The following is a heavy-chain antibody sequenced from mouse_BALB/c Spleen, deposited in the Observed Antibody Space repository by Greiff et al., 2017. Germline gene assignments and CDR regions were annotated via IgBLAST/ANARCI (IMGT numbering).Heavy chain of an antibody. Sequence: EVKLLESGPGLVKPSQSLSLTCTVTGYSITSDYAWYWIRQFPGNKLEWMGYISYSGSTSYNPSLKSRISITRDTSKNQFFLQLNSVTTEDTATYYCARCDYGSSYPFADWGQGTLVTVSA. CDR2: ISYSGST. J-gene: IGHJ3*01. D-gene: IGHD1-1*01. CDR3: ARCDYGSSYPFAD. CDR1: GYSITSDYA. V-gene: IGHV3-2*02.